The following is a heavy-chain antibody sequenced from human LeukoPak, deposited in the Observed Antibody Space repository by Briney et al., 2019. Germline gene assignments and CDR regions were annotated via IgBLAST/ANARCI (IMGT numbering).Heavy chain of an antibody. CDR1: GGTFSSYA. CDR3: TRDLGQWLLQGIFFDY. J-gene: IGHJ4*02. CDR2: ISAYSTYNGNT. D-gene: IGHD5-12*01. V-gene: IGHV1-18*01. Sequence: GASVKVSCKASGGTFSSYAISWVRQAPGQGLEWMGWISAYSTYNGNTNYAQKFQGRVTMITDTSTSTAYMELRSLRSDDTAVYYCTRDLGQWLLQGIFFDYWGQGTLVTVSS.